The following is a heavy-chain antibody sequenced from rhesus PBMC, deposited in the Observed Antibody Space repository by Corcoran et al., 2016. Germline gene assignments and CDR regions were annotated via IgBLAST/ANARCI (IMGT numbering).Heavy chain of an antibody. CDR1: GASISNTY. CDR3: ARGLPWDGLQS. D-gene: IGHD1-44*01. J-gene: IGHJ6*01. Sequence: QVQLQESGPGLVKASETLPLTCAVSGASISNTYWTWTRLAPGMVLEWNGRIFGSGGSPSSNPPIKNRVTISIDTSKNQFSLNLNSVTAADTAVYYCARGLPWDGLQSWGQGVVVTVSS. CDR2: IFGSGGSP. V-gene: IGHV4S2*01.